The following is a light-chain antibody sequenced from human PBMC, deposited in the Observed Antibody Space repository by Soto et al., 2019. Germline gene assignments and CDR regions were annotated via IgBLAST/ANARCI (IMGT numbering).Light chain of an antibody. V-gene: IGKV1-39*01. CDR2: GAS. CDR1: QSINIY. J-gene: IGKJ2*01. Sequence: IQMTQSPSSLSASVGDSVTVTCRASQSINIYLKWYQQKPGKAPTLLIYGASSLQSGVPSRFTGGGSRTDFTLTISSLQPEDFATDYCQQSYRSPYTVGQGTKLEIK. CDR3: QQSYRSPYT.